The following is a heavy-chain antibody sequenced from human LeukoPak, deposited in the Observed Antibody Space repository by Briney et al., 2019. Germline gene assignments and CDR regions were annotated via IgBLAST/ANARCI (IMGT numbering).Heavy chain of an antibody. CDR3: AIQGQQLVFVDY. Sequence: SETLSLTCAVYGGSFSGYYWSWIRQPPGKGLEWIGEINHSGSTNYNPSLKSRVTISVDTSKNQFSLKLSSVTAADTAVYYCAIQGQQLVFVDYWGQGTLVAVSS. V-gene: IGHV4-34*01. D-gene: IGHD6-13*01. CDR1: GGSFSGYY. CDR2: INHSGST. J-gene: IGHJ4*02.